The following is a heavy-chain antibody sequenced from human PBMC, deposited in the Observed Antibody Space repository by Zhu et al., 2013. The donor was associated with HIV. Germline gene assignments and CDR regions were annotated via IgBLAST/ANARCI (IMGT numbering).Heavy chain of an antibody. J-gene: IGHJ6*02. Sequence: QVQLVQSGAEVKKPGASVKVSCKASGYSFTSYGITWVRQAPGQGLEWMGWINPNSGGTNYAQKFQGRVTMTRDTSIRTAYMELSRLRSDDTAVYYCARDRIEVAPMDVWGQGTTVTVSS. CDR3: ARDRIEVAPMDV. V-gene: IGHV1-2*02. D-gene: IGHD6-19*01. CDR1: GYSFTSYG. CDR2: INPNSGGT.